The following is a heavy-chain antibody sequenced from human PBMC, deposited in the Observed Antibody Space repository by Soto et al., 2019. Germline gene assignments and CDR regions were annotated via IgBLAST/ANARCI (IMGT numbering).Heavy chain of an antibody. J-gene: IGHJ6*02. V-gene: IGHV3-64D*06. Sequence: GGSLRLSCAASGFSFSDYYMDWVRQAPGKGLEHVSAISENGGYTYYGDSVKGRFTVSRDNSKNTLYLQMSSLRAEDTAVYYCVNGGYCSGARSNLEMYYYYYGMDVWGQGTTVTVSS. CDR1: GFSFSDYY. CDR3: VNGGYCSGARSNLEMYYYYYGMDV. CDR2: ISENGGYT. D-gene: IGHD2-15*01.